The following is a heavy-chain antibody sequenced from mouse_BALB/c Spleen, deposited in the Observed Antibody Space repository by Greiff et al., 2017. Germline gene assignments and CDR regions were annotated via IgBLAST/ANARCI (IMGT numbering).Heavy chain of an antibody. V-gene: IGHV2-9*02. D-gene: IGHD2-4*01. J-gene: IGHJ3*01. Sequence: VQLQQSGPGLVAPSQTLSLTCTVSGFSLTSYGVHWVRQPPGKGLEWLGVIWAGGSTNYNSALMSRLSISKDNSKSHVFLKMNSLQTDDTAMYYCTIYDYDTGFAYWGQGTLVTVSA. CDR1: GFSLTSYG. CDR2: IWAGGST. CDR3: TIYDYDTGFAY.